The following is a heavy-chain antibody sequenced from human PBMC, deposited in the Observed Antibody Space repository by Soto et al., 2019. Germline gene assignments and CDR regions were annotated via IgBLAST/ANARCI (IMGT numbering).Heavy chain of an antibody. D-gene: IGHD2-21*01. CDR3: ARGYCGGDCYYDAFDI. CDR1: GYTFTSYY. J-gene: IGHJ3*02. Sequence: QVQLVQSGAEVKKPGASVKVSCKASGYTFTSYYMHWVRQAPGQGLEWMGIINPSGGSTSYAQKFQGRVTMTRDTSTNTVYMELSSLRSEDTAVYYCARGYCGGDCYYDAFDIWGQGTMVTVSS. V-gene: IGHV1-46*03. CDR2: INPSGGST.